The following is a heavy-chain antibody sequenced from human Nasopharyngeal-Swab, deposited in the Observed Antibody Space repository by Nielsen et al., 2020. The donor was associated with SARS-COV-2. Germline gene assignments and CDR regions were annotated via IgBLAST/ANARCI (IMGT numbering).Heavy chain of an antibody. J-gene: IGHJ6*02. Sequence: GGSLRLSCEASGFTFSTYWMSWVRQAPGKGLEWVANIRQDESEKYYVDSVKGRFTISRDNAKNTLYLQMNSLRPEDTALYYCAKDMGNYYGSTRMDVWGQGTTVTVSS. V-gene: IGHV3-7*03. CDR1: GFTFSTYW. CDR3: AKDMGNYYGSTRMDV. CDR2: IRQDESEK. D-gene: IGHD3-10*01.